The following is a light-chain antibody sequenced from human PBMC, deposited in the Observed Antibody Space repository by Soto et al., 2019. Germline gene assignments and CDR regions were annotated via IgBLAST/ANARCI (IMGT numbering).Light chain of an antibody. Sequence: EIVMTQSPATLSVSPGERATLSYRASQSVNSDLAWYQQKPGQAPRLLIYGASTRATGIPARFSGSGSGTEFTLTISSLQSEDFAVYYCQQYKLWWTFGQGTRVEIK. J-gene: IGKJ1*01. CDR1: QSVNSD. CDR3: QQYKLWWT. V-gene: IGKV3-15*01. CDR2: GAS.